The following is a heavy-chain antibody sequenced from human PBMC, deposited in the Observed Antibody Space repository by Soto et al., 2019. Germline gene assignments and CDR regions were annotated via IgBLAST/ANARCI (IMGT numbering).Heavy chain of an antibody. V-gene: IGHV4-59*01. Sequence: SETLSLTCTVSSGSISSYFWSWIRQPPGKGLEWIGYVSYSGSTNYNPSLKSRVTISVDTSKNQFSLKLSSVTAADTAVYYCARFTSSWNGEESWGQGTLVTVSS. CDR2: VSYSGST. J-gene: IGHJ5*02. D-gene: IGHD6-13*01. CDR1: SGSISSYF. CDR3: ARFTSSWNGEES.